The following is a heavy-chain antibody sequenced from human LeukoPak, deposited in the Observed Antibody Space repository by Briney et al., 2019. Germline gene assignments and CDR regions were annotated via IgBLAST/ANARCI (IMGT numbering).Heavy chain of an antibody. D-gene: IGHD3-22*01. Sequence: GGSLRLSCAASGFTFSSYGMHWVRQAPGKGLEWVSVIYSGGSTYYADSVRGRFTISRDNSKNTLYLQMNSLRAEDTAVYYCARDRYYYDSSGIYYYYYGMDVWGQGTTVTVSS. V-gene: IGHV3-66*01. CDR2: IYSGGST. CDR1: GFTFSSYG. J-gene: IGHJ6*02. CDR3: ARDRYYYDSSGIYYYYYGMDV.